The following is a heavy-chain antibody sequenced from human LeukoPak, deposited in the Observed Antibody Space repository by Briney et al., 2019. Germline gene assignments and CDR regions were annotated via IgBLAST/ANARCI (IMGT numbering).Heavy chain of an antibody. Sequence: PSETLSLTCTVSGCSISSSSYYWGWIRQPPGKGLEGIGRNYYSGSTYYNPSLKSRVTISVDTSKSHFSLKLSSVTGADTAVYYCARDNYYDSSGYAFGIWGQGTMVTVSS. D-gene: IGHD3-22*01. CDR2: NYYSGST. CDR1: GCSISSSSYY. CDR3: ARDNYYDSSGYAFGI. V-gene: IGHV4-39*07. J-gene: IGHJ3*02.